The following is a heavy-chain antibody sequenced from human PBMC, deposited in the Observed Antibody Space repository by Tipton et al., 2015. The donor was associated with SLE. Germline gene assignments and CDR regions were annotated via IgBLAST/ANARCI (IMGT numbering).Heavy chain of an antibody. CDR2: ISSSGSTI. CDR3: ARNIGGGGYYFDD. CDR1: GFTFSNYE. D-gene: IGHD3-16*01. Sequence: SLRLSCAASGFTFSNYEMNWVRQAPGKGLEWVSYISSSGSTIYYADSVKGRFTISRDNAKNSLYLQMNSLRAEDTAVYYCARNIGGGGYYFDDWGQGTLVTVSS. J-gene: IGHJ4*02. V-gene: IGHV3-48*03.